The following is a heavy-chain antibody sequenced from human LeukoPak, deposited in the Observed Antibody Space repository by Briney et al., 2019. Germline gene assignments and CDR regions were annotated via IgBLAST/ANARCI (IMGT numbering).Heavy chain of an antibody. CDR1: GYTLTELS. J-gene: IGHJ4*02. Sequence: ASVKVSCKVSGYTLTELSMHWVRQAPGKGLEWMGGFDPEDGETIYAQKFQGRVTMTRDTSTSTVYMELSSLRSEDTAVYYCARSSPTTVTTEGDYWGQGTLVTVSS. V-gene: IGHV1-24*01. CDR2: FDPEDGET. D-gene: IGHD4-17*01. CDR3: ARSSPTTVTTEGDY.